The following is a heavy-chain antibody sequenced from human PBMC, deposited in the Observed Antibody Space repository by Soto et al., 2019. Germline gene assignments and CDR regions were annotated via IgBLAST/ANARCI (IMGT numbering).Heavy chain of an antibody. Sequence: QVQLVESGGGVVQPGRSVRLSCAASGFTFSSYGMHWVRQAPGKGLEWVAVISYDGSNKYYADSVKGRFTISRDNSKNTLYLQMNSLRAEDTAVYYCAKDLWGSGSPFDYWGQGTLVTVSS. CDR1: GFTFSSYG. CDR3: AKDLWGSGSPFDY. D-gene: IGHD3-16*01. J-gene: IGHJ4*02. V-gene: IGHV3-30*18. CDR2: ISYDGSNK.